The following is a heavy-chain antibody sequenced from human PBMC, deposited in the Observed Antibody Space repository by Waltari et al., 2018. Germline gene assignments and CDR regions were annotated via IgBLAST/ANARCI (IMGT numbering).Heavy chain of an antibody. CDR2: IYYSGST. CDR3: ARARLYSGSYWRYYMDV. D-gene: IGHD1-26*01. Sequence: QVQLQESGPGLVKPSQSLSLTCTVSGGSISRGGYYWSWIRQPPGKGLEWIGYIYYSGSTYYNPSLKSRVTISVDTSKNQFSLKLSSVTAADTAVYYCARARLYSGSYWRYYMDVWGKGTTVTVSS. V-gene: IGHV4-31*03. J-gene: IGHJ6*03. CDR1: GGSISRGGYY.